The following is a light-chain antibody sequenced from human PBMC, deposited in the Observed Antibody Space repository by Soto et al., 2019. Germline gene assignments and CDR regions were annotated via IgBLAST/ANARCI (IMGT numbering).Light chain of an antibody. CDR2: GVS. J-gene: IGKJ1*01. Sequence: EVVLTQSPVTLSWSPGERATLSCRASQSVSGSDLAWYQQKPGQAPRLLISGVSNRATGTPDRFSGSGSGTDFTLTISSLEPEDFAVFYCHQYGISPPTFGPGTKVDIK. CDR3: HQYGISPPT. CDR1: QSVSGSD. V-gene: IGKV3-20*01.